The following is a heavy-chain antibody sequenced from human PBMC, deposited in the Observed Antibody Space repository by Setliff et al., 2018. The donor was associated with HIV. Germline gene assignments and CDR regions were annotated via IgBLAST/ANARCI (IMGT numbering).Heavy chain of an antibody. V-gene: IGHV4-34*01. Sequence: SETLSLTCAVYGGSFSAYYWSWIRQTPGKGLEWIGEINHSGGTNYNPSLKSRVTISVDTSKNQFSLKLSSVTAADTAVYYCAREDYYYYGMDVWGQGTTVTVSS. CDR3: AREDYYYYGMDV. CDR1: GGSFSAYY. J-gene: IGHJ6*02. CDR2: INHSGGT.